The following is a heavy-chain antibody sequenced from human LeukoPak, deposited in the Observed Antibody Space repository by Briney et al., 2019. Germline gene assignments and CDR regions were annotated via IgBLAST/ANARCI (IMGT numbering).Heavy chain of an antibody. CDR3: ARDLTAVSKSRGRNYFDY. CDR2: IIPIFGTA. J-gene: IGHJ4*02. CDR1: GGTFSSYA. V-gene: IGHV1-69*13. D-gene: IGHD2-21*02. Sequence: ASVKVSCKASGGTFSSYAISWVRQAPGQGLEWMGGIIPIFGTANYAQKFQGRVTITADESTSTAYMELSSLRSEDTAVYYCARDLTAVSKSRGRNYFDYWGQGTLVTVSS.